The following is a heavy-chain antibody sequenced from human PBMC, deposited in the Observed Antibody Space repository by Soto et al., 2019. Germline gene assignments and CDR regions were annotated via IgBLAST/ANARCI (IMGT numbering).Heavy chain of an antibody. D-gene: IGHD5-18*01. V-gene: IGHV1-2*06. CDR1: GYRFTAYY. Sequence: QVQLGQSGAEVKKPGASVRVSCEASGYRFTAYYIHWVRQAPGQGLEWMGRMNLDTGGTTYAQKFQGRVTMTRDTSINTAYMEVSSIKSDDTAIYYCSRDGNFAFRGYSFAFDFWGQGTLVTVSS. J-gene: IGHJ4*02. CDR3: SRDGNFAFRGYSFAFDF. CDR2: MNLDTGGT.